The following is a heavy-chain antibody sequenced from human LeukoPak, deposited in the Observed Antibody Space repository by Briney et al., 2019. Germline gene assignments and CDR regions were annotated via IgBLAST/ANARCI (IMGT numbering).Heavy chain of an antibody. CDR1: GFTFSSNY. V-gene: IGHV3-66*01. J-gene: IGHJ3*02. CDR3: ARETYYCESSGYFAFDI. Sequence: TGGSLRLSCAASGFTFSSNYMSWVRQAPGKGLECVSVIYAGSSTYYGDTEKGRFTICRDNSKKKLYLQMNSLRAEDTGVYYCARETYYCESSGYFAFDIWAKGQWSPSLQ. D-gene: IGHD3-22*01. CDR2: IYAGSST.